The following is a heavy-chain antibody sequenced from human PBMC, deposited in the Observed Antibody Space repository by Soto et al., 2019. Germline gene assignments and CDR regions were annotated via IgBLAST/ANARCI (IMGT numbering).Heavy chain of an antibody. V-gene: IGHV3-33*01. CDR1: GFSFSSHG. CDR2: LWAGGNIR. CDR3: TRDAPQLANYGMDV. D-gene: IGHD6-13*01. Sequence: QVQLVESGGNVVQPGGSLRLSCAASGFSFSSHGMHWVRQAPGKGLEWVAHLWAGGNIRYYAYSVNGRFTISSDHSKNTLYLQMSRLGAEDTAVYYCTRDAPQLANYGMDVWGQGTTVTVSS. J-gene: IGHJ6*02.